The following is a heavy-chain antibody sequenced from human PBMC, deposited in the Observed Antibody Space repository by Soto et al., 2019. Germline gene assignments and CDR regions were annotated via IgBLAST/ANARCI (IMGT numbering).Heavy chain of an antibody. CDR1: GYTFINYG. CDR3: ARDMVTFGGVIVSGY. J-gene: IGHJ4*02. Sequence: GASVKVSCKASGYTFINYGSNWVRQAPGQGLEWMGWISAYNGNTKDAQKFQDRVTMTTDTSTSTAYMELTGLRSDDTAVYYCARDMVTFGGVIVSGYWGQGTQVTVSS. D-gene: IGHD3-16*02. CDR2: ISAYNGNT. V-gene: IGHV1-18*01.